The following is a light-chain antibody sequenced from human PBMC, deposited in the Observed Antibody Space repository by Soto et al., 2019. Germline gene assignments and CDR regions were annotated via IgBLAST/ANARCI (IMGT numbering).Light chain of an antibody. V-gene: IGKV3-20*01. CDR3: QQYDTSPRT. Sequence: EIVMTQSPATLSVSPGERATLSCRASQSVSNNYLAWYQQKPGQAPRLLIYGASNRATGIPDRFSGSGSGTDFTLTISRLEPEDFAVYYCQQYDTSPRTVGQGTKGDIK. CDR1: QSVSNNY. CDR2: GAS. J-gene: IGKJ1*01.